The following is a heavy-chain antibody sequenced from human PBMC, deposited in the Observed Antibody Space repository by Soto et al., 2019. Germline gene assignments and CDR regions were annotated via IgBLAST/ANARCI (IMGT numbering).Heavy chain of an antibody. CDR3: ARLGYCSSTSCQNYYYGMDV. J-gene: IGHJ6*02. CDR2: INPNSGGT. V-gene: IGHV1-2*04. D-gene: IGHD2-2*01. Sequence: ASVKVSCKASGYTFTGYYMHWVRQAPGQGLEWMGWINPNSGGTNYAQKFQGWVTMTRDTSISTAYMELSRLRSDDTAVYYCARLGYCSSTSCQNYYYGMDVWGQGTTVTVSS. CDR1: GYTFTGYY.